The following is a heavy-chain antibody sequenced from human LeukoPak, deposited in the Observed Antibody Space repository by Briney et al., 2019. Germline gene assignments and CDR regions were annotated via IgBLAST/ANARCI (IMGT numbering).Heavy chain of an antibody. V-gene: IGHV3-21*01. CDR1: GFTFSSYS. D-gene: IGHD3-10*01. J-gene: IGHJ5*02. CDR3: ARAPYGSGSYYNGGNWFDP. CDR2: ISSSSYI. Sequence: GGSLRLSCAASGFTFSSYSMNWVRQAPGKGLEWVSSISSSSYIYYADSVKGRFTISRDNAKNSLYLQMNSLRAEDTAVYYCARAPYGSGSYYNGGNWFDPWGQGTLVTVSS.